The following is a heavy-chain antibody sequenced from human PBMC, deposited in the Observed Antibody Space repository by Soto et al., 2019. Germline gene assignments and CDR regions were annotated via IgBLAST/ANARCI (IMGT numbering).Heavy chain of an antibody. V-gene: IGHV4-61*01. Sequence: SETLSLTCTVSGGSVSSGSYYWSWIRQPPGKGLEWIGYIYYSGSTNYNPSLKSRVTISVDTSKNQFSLKLSSVTAADTAVYYCAIARTITMVRGVIITDGYFDYWGQGTLVTVS. CDR2: IYYSGST. CDR3: AIARTITMVRGVIITDGYFDY. J-gene: IGHJ4*02. D-gene: IGHD3-10*01. CDR1: GGSVSSGSYY.